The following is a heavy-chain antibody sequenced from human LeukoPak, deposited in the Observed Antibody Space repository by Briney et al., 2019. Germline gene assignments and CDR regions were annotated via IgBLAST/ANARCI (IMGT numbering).Heavy chain of an antibody. Sequence: SETLSLTCTVSGGSISSHYWSWIRQPPGKGLEWIGYIYYSGSTNYNPSLKSRVTISVDTSKNQFSLKLSSVTAADTAVYYCAGGERYYDFWSGYSDYYYCMDVWGKGTTVTVSS. D-gene: IGHD3-3*01. CDR2: IYYSGST. CDR3: AGGERYYDFWSGYSDYYYCMDV. J-gene: IGHJ6*03. V-gene: IGHV4-59*11. CDR1: GGSISSHY.